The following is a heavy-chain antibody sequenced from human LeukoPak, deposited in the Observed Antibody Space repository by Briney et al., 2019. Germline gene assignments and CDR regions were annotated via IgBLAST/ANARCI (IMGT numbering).Heavy chain of an antibody. CDR2: INTGNGIT. J-gene: IGHJ4*02. Sequence: ASVKVSCKASGYTFTYYAMHWVRQAPGQRLEWMGWINTGNGITKYSQNFQGRVTITRDTSASTGYMELSSLRSEDTAVYYCARPAGRLGSSVLPPDYWGQGTLVTVSS. CDR1: GYTFTYYA. D-gene: IGHD6-13*01. V-gene: IGHV1-3*04. CDR3: ARPAGRLGSSVLPPDY.